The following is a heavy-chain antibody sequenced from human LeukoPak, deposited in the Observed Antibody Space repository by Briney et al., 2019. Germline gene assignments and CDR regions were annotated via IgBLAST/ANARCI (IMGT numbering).Heavy chain of an antibody. CDR1: GGSISSSSYY. J-gene: IGHJ4*02. V-gene: IGHV4-39*01. D-gene: IGHD7-27*01. Sequence: SETLSLTCTVSGGSISSSSYYWGWIRQPPGKGLEWIGSIYYSGSTYYNPSLKSRVTISVDTSKNQFSLKLSSVTAASTAVYYCAGNWDLSDYWGQGTLVTVSA. CDR2: IYYSGST. CDR3: AGNWDLSDY.